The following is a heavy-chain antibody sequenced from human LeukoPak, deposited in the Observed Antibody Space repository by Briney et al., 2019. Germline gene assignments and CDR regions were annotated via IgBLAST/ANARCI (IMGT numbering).Heavy chain of an antibody. CDR3: GRSGMWNYYYYGMDF. V-gene: IGHV3-48*03. CDR2: ISRSSNTI. D-gene: IGHD1-14*01. J-gene: IGHJ6*02. CDR1: GFTYSSYE. Sequence: GGSLRLSCAASGFTYSSYEMNWVRQAPGKGLEWVSYISRSSNTIYYADSVKGRFTISRDNAKNSLYLQMNSLRAEDTAVYYCGRSGMWNYYYYGMDFWGQGTTVTVSS.